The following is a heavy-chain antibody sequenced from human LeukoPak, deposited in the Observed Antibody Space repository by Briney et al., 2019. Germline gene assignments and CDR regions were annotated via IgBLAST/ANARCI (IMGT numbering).Heavy chain of an antibody. Sequence: SETLSLTCTVSGGSISSGSYYWSWIRQPAGKGLEWIGRIYTSGSTNYNPSLKSRVTISVDTSKNQFSLKLSSVTAADTAVYYCARDRYDILTGYNTGVYYYYYYMDVWGKGTTVTIS. CDR2: IYTSGST. CDR1: GGSISSGSYY. D-gene: IGHD3-9*01. CDR3: ARDRYDILTGYNTGVYYYYYYMDV. V-gene: IGHV4-61*02. J-gene: IGHJ6*03.